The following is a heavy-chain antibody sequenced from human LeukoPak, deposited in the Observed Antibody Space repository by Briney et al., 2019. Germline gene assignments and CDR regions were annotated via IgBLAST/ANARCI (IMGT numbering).Heavy chain of an antibody. CDR3: ARDNWSTSPFYMDV. V-gene: IGHV3-11*04. D-gene: IGHD1-1*01. CDR1: GFSLSDYY. CDR2: ISGSGTTT. J-gene: IGHJ6*03. Sequence: SGGSLRLSCAASGFSLSDYYMSWVRQAPGKGLEWISYISGSGTTTYYADSVRGRFTVSRDNAKGSLFLHMISLRTEDTAVYFCARDNWSTSPFYMDVWAKEPRSPSR.